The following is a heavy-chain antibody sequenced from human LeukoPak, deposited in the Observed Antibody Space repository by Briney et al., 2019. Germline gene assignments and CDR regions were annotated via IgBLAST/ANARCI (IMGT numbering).Heavy chain of an antibody. V-gene: IGHV3-30*02. Sequence: GGSLRLSCAASGFTFSNYGMHWVRQAPGKGLEWVAFIRYDGSNKYFADSVKGRFTISRDNSNNMLFLQMNSLRPEDTAVYYCAKDFRQYFKWFDPWGQGTLVTVSS. CDR2: IRYDGSNK. D-gene: IGHD2/OR15-2a*01. CDR3: AKDFRQYFKWFDP. J-gene: IGHJ5*02. CDR1: GFTFSNYG.